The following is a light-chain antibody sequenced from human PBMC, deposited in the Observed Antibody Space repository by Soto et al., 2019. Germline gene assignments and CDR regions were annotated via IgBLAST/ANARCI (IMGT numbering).Light chain of an antibody. V-gene: IGLV2-8*01. CDR1: SSDVGGYNY. CDR2: EVS. CDR3: SSYAGSNNFWV. J-gene: IGLJ3*02. Sequence: QSALTQPPSASGSPGQSVTISCTGTSSDVGGYNYVSWYQQHPGKAPKLMIYEVSKRPSGVPDRFSGSKSGNTAYLTVSGLQAEDEADYYCSSYAGSNNFWVFGGGTKVTVL.